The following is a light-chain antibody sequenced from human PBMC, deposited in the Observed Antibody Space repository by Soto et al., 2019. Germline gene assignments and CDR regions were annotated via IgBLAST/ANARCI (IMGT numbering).Light chain of an antibody. CDR2: GAS. CDR3: PQSDR. V-gene: IGKV3-20*01. J-gene: IGKJ5*01. Sequence: IVRRLTPRTRAVSAGGRATLSCRASQSVSSNLAWYQQKPGQAPRLLIYGASSRATGIPYRFSGSGSGTDFALSVCSLEPEAIEVYPCPQSDRVGQGTRLEIK. CDR1: QSVSSN.